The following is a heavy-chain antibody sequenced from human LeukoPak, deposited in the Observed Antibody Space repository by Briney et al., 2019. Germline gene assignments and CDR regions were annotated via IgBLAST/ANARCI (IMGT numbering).Heavy chain of an antibody. D-gene: IGHD3-9*01. J-gene: IGHJ6*02. V-gene: IGHV4-4*07. CDR2: IYTSGST. CDR3: ARGFADILTGYYTFAMDV. CDR1: GGSFNSYY. Sequence: PSETLSLTCTVSGGSFNSYYWSWIRQPAGKGLEWIGRIYTSGSTNFNTSLKSRVTMSVDTSKKQFSLKLSSVTAADTAVYYCARGFADILTGYYTFAMDVWGQGTTVTVSS.